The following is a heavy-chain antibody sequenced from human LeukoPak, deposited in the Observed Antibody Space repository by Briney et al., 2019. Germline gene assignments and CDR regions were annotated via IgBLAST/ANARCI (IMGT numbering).Heavy chain of an antibody. J-gene: IGHJ4*02. D-gene: IGHD6-13*01. CDR3: ARPRIAATGAFGC. CDR1: GGSVSSSGYY. V-gene: IGHV4-39*01. Sequence: SETLSLTCTVSGGSVSSSGYYWGWIRQPPGKGLEWIGSIYYSGSTYYSPSLKSRVSISVDTSKNQFSLNLTYVTAADTAVYFCARPRIAATGAFGCWGQGTLVTVSS. CDR2: IYYSGST.